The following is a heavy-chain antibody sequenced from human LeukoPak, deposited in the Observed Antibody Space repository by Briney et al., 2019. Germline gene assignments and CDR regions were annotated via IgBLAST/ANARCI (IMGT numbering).Heavy chain of an antibody. J-gene: IGHJ4*02. CDR1: GFTFRSYE. CDR2: ISSSGSTI. CDR3: ARADMAVVPAFDY. V-gene: IGHV3-48*03. Sequence: QPGGSLRLSCAVSGFTFRSYEMNWVRQAPGKGLEWVSYISSSGSTIYFADSVKGRFTISRDNAKNSLYLQMNSLRVEDTAVYYCARADMAVVPAFDYWGQGTPVTVSS. D-gene: IGHD6-19*01.